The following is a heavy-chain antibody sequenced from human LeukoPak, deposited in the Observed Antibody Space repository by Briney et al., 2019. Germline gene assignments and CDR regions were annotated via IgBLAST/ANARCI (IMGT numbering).Heavy chain of an antibody. J-gene: IGHJ6*03. Sequence: ASVKVSCKASGYTFTGYYMHWVRQAPGQGLEWIGWINPNSGGTNYAQKFQGRVTMTRDTSISTAYMELSRLRSDDTAVYYCARGYGYGDVRNYYYYYMDVWGKETTVTVSS. CDR1: GYTFTGYY. V-gene: IGHV1-2*02. CDR2: INPNSGGT. D-gene: IGHD4-17*01. CDR3: ARGYGYGDVRNYYYYYMDV.